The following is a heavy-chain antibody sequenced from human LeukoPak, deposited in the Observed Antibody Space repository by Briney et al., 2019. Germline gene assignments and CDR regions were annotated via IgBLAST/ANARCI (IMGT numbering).Heavy chain of an antibody. Sequence: PGRSLRLSCAASGFTFSSYAMHWVRQAPGKGLEWVAVIPFDGSNKYSADPVKGRFTISRDNSKNTLYLQMNSLRAEDTAVYYCARSAPYCGGDCYSGVDYWGQGTLVTVSS. V-gene: IGHV3-30-3*01. CDR2: IPFDGSNK. J-gene: IGHJ4*02. CDR3: ARSAPYCGGDCYSGVDY. D-gene: IGHD2-21*02. CDR1: GFTFSSYA.